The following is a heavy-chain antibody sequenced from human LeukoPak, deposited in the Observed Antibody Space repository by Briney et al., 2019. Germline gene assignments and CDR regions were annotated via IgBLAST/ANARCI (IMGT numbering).Heavy chain of an antibody. D-gene: IGHD6-13*01. CDR3: ARHRSSAGGAFDI. Sequence: GESLKISCKVSGCSFTSYWIGWVRQMPGKGLEWMGIIYPGDSHTRYSPSFQGQVTISADKSISTAYLQWSSLKASDTAMFYCARHRSSAGGAFDIWGQGTMVTVSS. CDR2: IYPGDSHT. V-gene: IGHV5-51*01. J-gene: IGHJ3*02. CDR1: GCSFTSYW.